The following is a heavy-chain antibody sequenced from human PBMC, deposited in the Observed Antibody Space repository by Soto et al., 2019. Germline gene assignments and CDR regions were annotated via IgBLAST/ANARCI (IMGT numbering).Heavy chain of an antibody. J-gene: IGHJ4*02. Sequence: GGSLRLSCVASGFTLSSYFMTWVRQAPGKGLEWVSAISNSGGSTYYADSVKGRFTISRDNSKNTLYLQMNSLRAEDTAVYFCAKDLEKWLVQLGGLDSWGQGTLVTVSS. V-gene: IGHV3-23*01. CDR2: ISNSGGST. D-gene: IGHD6-19*01. CDR1: GFTLSSYF. CDR3: AKDLEKWLVQLGGLDS.